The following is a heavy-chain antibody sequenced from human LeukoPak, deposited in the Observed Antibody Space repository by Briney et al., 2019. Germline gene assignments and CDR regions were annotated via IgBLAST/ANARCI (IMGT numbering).Heavy chain of an antibody. CDR3: ARGYGGNSLTFDY. CDR1: GFTFSRYG. Sequence: QPGGSLRLSCAASGFTFSRYGMHWVRQAPGKGLEWVAVIWYDASNKYYADSVKGRFTISRDNSKNTLYLQMNSLRAEDTAVYYCARGYGGNSLTFDYWGQGTQVTVSS. J-gene: IGHJ4*02. CDR2: IWYDASNK. D-gene: IGHD4-23*01. V-gene: IGHV3-33*01.